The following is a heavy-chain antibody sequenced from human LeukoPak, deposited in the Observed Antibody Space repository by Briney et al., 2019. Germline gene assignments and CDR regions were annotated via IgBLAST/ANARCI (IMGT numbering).Heavy chain of an antibody. D-gene: IGHD6-13*01. Sequence: GGSLRLSCAASRFTFSSYGMHWVRQAPGKGLEWVAVISYDGSNKYYADSVKGRFTISRDNSKNTLYLQKNSLRAEDTAVYYCAKERYSSSWYLFDYWGQGTLVTVSS. J-gene: IGHJ4*02. CDR2: ISYDGSNK. CDR3: AKERYSSSWYLFDY. CDR1: RFTFSSYG. V-gene: IGHV3-30*18.